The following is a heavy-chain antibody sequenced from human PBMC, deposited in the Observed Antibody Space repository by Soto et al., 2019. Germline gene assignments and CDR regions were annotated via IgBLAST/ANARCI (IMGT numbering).Heavy chain of an antibody. CDR3: ATSLPDIAAADGPYYYYYGMDV. CDR2: IYPGDSDT. Sequence: RGESLKISCKGSGYSFTSYWIGWVRQMPGKGLEWMGIIYPGDSDTRYSPSFQGQVTISADKSISTAYLQWSSLKASDTAMYYCATSLPDIAAADGPYYYYYGMDVWGQGTTVTVSS. CDR1: GYSFTSYW. J-gene: IGHJ6*02. D-gene: IGHD6-13*01. V-gene: IGHV5-51*01.